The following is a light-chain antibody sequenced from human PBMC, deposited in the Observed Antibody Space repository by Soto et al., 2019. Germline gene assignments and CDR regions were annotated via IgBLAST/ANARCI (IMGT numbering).Light chain of an antibody. V-gene: IGLV1-44*01. Sequence: QSVLTQPPSASGTPGQRVTISCSGSSSNIGSNTVNWYQQVPGTAPKLLIYSNNQRPSEVPDRFSGSKSGTSASLAISGLQSEDEADYYCAAWDATLNGLFGGGTKLTVL. J-gene: IGLJ2*01. CDR3: AAWDATLNGL. CDR1: SSNIGSNT. CDR2: SNN.